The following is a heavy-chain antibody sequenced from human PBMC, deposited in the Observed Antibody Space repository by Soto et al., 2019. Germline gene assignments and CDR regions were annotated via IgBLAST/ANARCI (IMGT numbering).Heavy chain of an antibody. CDR3: AAGGSYSSSWYRDQNWFDP. D-gene: IGHD6-13*01. V-gene: IGHV1-8*01. CDR1: GYTFTSYD. J-gene: IGHJ5*02. CDR2: MNPNSGNT. Sequence: GASVKVSCKASGYTFTSYDINWVRQATGQGLEWMGWMNPNSGNTGYAQKFQERVTITRDMSTSTAYMELSSLRSEDTAVYYCAAGGSYSSSWYRDQNWFDPWGQGTLVTVSS.